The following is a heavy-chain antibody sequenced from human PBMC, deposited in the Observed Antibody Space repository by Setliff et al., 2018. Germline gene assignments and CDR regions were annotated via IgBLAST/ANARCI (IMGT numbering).Heavy chain of an antibody. CDR1: GGSISPYF. J-gene: IGHJ6*02. D-gene: IGHD5-18*01. V-gene: IGHV4-59*01. Sequence: SETLSLTCTVSGGSISPYFWSWIRQPPGKGLEWIGYIYHNGNTNFNPSLKTRVTMSVDTSKNQFALNLRSVTAADAADYYCVRDRTAYSYGLDVWGQGTTVTVSS. CDR3: VRDRTAYSYGLDV. CDR2: IYHNGNT.